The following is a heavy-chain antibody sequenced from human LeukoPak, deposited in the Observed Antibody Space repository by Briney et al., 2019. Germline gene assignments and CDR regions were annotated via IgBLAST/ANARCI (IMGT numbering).Heavy chain of an antibody. Sequence: GGSLRLSCVASGFTFSSYSMNWVRQAPGKGLEWVSSISSSSSYIYYADSVKGRFTISRDNAKNSLFLHMNSLRGEDTAVYYCAREVMVVAATTFWYFDLWGRGTLVTVSS. J-gene: IGHJ2*01. CDR2: ISSSSSYI. D-gene: IGHD2-15*01. V-gene: IGHV3-21*01. CDR1: GFTFSSYS. CDR3: AREVMVVAATTFWYFDL.